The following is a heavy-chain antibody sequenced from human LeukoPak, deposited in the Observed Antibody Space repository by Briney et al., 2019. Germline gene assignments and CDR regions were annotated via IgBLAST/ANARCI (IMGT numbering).Heavy chain of an antibody. CDR1: GSTFTGYY. CDR2: INPNSGGT. D-gene: IGHD3-22*01. CDR3: ARSNYYDSTGSDY. J-gene: IGHJ4*02. Sequence: ASVKVSCKASGSTFTGYYMHWVRQAPGQGLGWMGWINPNSGGTNYAQKFQGRVTMTRDTSITTAYMELSRLRSDDTAMYYCARSNYYDSTGSDYWGQGTLVTVSS. V-gene: IGHV1-2*02.